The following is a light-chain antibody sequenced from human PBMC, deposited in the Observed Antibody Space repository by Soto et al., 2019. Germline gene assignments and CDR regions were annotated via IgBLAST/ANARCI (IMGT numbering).Light chain of an antibody. Sequence: QSGPNPPPPAFWTPGPRVTLSFFGSSSISEGVYVYGYRRFQGPPPNPLIYRNNQRPSGAPDRFSGSKSGTSASLAISGLRSEVEADYYCAAWNDGLSGYVFGTGTKLTAL. V-gene: IGLV1-47*01. J-gene: IGLJ1*01. CDR2: RNN. CDR3: AAWNDGLSGYV. CDR1: SSISEGVY.